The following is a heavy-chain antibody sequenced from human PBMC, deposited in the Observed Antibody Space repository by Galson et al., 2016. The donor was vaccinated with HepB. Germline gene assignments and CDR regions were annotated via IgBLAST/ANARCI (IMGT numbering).Heavy chain of an antibody. J-gene: IGHJ4*02. D-gene: IGHD2-21*01. Sequence: SETLSLTCAVYGGSFRDYSWSWVRQPPGRGLEWIGEINHGGPATYNPSLKSRVTMSIDVSRNQFSLKLSSVTAADTAVYYCTRNGDYCLDHWGQGALVTVSS. CDR1: GGSFRDYS. CDR3: TRNGDYCLDH. V-gene: IGHV4-34*01. CDR2: INHGGPA.